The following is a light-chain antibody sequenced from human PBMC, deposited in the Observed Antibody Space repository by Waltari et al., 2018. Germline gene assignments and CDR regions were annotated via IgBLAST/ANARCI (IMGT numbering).Light chain of an antibody. V-gene: IGLV2-8*01. CDR1: SSDVGGYSY. Sequence: QSALTQPPSASGSPGQSVTIPCTGTSSDVGGYSYVSWYQQHPGKAPKLIIFEVFQRPAGVPARFSGSKSGNTASLTVSGLQAEDEADYYCSSYAGSNNVVFGGGTKLTVL. CDR3: SSYAGSNNVV. CDR2: EVF. J-gene: IGLJ2*01.